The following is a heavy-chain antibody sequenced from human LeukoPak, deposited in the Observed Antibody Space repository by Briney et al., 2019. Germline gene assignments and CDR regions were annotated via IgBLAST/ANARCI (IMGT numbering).Heavy chain of an antibody. V-gene: IGHV4-34*01. D-gene: IGHD2-2*01. J-gene: IGHJ4*02. Sequence: KPSETLSLTCAVYGGSFSGYYWSWIRQPPGKGLEWIGSIYYSGSTYYNPSLKSRVTMSVDTSKNQFSLKLSSVTATDTALYYCARQTLSDTIDYWGQGTLVTVSS. CDR3: ARQTLSDTIDY. CDR2: IYYSGST. CDR1: GGSFSGYY.